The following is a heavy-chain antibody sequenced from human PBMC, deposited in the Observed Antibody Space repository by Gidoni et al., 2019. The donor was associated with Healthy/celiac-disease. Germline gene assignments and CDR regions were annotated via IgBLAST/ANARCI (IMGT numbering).Heavy chain of an antibody. Sequence: EVPLVESGGCLVKPGESLRLSCSSSGFTFSSYSMHWVRQAPGKGLEWVSSISSSSRYIYYADSVKGRFTISRDNAKNSLYLQMNSMRAEDTAVYYWARAARYDYFDYWGQGTLVTVSS. D-gene: IGHD3-9*01. J-gene: IGHJ4*02. CDR3: ARAARYDYFDY. CDR1: GFTFSSYS. CDR2: ISSSSRYI. V-gene: IGHV3-21*01.